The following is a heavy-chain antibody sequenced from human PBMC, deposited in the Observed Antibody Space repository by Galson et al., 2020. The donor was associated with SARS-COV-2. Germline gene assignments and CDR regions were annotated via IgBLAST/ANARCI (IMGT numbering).Heavy chain of an antibody. J-gene: IGHJ6*02. CDR1: GFTFSSYE. V-gene: IGHV3-48*03. CDR3: ARNYDCWSGYSYYYYYGMDV. CDR2: ISSSGSTL. Sequence: GESLKISCAASGFTFSSYEMNWVRQAPGKGLEWVSYISSSGSTLYYADSVKGRFTISRDNDKNSLYLQMNSLRDEETAVYYCARNYDCWSGYSYYYYYGMDVWGQGTTVTVSS. D-gene: IGHD3-3*01.